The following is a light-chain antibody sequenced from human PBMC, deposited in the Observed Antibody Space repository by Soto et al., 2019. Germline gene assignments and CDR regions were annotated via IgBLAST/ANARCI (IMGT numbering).Light chain of an antibody. CDR3: QQRSNWPLT. Sequence: EIVLTQSPATLSLSPGERATLSCRASQSVSNSLAWYQLRPGQAPRLLIYDASNRATGIPARFSGSGSGTDFTLTISILEPEDFAIYYCQQRSNWPLTFGGGTKVEIK. V-gene: IGKV3-11*01. J-gene: IGKJ4*01. CDR1: QSVSNS. CDR2: DAS.